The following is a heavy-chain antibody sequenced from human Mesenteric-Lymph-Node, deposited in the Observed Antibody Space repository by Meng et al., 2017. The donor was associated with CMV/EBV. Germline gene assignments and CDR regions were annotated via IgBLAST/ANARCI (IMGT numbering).Heavy chain of an antibody. CDR3: ARRNYYDSSGYFDY. Sequence: SGHSFITDWIGWVRQLPGKGLEWMGIINPGGSETRYSPSFQGQVTISADKSITTAYLQWSSLKASDTAMYYCARRNYYDSSGYFDYWGQGALVTVSS. V-gene: IGHV5-51*01. CDR2: INPGGSET. CDR1: GHSFITDW. D-gene: IGHD3-22*01. J-gene: IGHJ4*02.